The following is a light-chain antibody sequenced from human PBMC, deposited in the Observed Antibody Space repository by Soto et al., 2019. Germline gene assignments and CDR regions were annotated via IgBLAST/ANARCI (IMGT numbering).Light chain of an antibody. CDR2: GVS. CDR3: SSYRSSIIPVV. V-gene: IGLV2-14*01. J-gene: IGLJ2*01. CDR1: SSDIGGYNY. Sequence: QSALTQPASVSGSPGQSITISCTGTSSDIGGYNYVSWYQQHPGKAPKLMIYGVSNRPSGVSGRFFGSKSGNTASLTISGLQPDDYADYYCSSYRSSIIPVVFGGGTQLTVL.